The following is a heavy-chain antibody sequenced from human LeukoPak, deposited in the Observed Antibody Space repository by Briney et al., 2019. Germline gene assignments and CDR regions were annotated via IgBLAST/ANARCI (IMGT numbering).Heavy chain of an antibody. CDR1: GFTFSSYA. V-gene: IGHV3-30*04. J-gene: IGHJ5*02. D-gene: IGHD6-13*01. CDR3: ARDPISGSSSWYTPWFDP. CDR2: ISYDGSNK. Sequence: GGSLRLSCAASGFTFSSYAMHWVRQAPGKGLEWVAVISYDGSNKYYADSVKGRFTISRDNSKNTLYLQMNSLRAEDTAVYYCARDPISGSSSWYTPWFDPWGQGTLVTVSS.